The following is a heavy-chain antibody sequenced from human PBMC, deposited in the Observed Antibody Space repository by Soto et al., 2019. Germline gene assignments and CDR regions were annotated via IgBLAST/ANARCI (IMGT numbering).Heavy chain of an antibody. J-gene: IGHJ5*02. V-gene: IGHV4-59*01. CDR1: GGSISSYY. CDR3: ARDGYGAWFDP. D-gene: IGHD4-17*01. Sequence: SETLSLTCTVSGGSISSYYWSWIRQPPGKGLEWIGYIYYSGSTNYNPSLKSRVTISVDTSKNQFSLKLSSVTAADTAVYYCARDGYGAWFDPWGQGTLVTVPQ. CDR2: IYYSGST.